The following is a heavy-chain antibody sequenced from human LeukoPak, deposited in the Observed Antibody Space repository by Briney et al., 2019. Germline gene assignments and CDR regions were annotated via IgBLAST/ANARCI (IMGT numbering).Heavy chain of an antibody. CDR1: GFTFSSYS. D-gene: IGHD6-13*01. CDR2: ISSSSTTI. Sequence: QTGGSLRLSCAASGFTFSSYSMSWVRQAPGKGLEWVSYISSSSTTIYYADSVKGRFTISRDNAKNSLYLQMNSLRVEDTAVYYCARRDYSSSWINWFDPWGQGTQVTVSS. V-gene: IGHV3-48*04. CDR3: ARRDYSSSWINWFDP. J-gene: IGHJ5*01.